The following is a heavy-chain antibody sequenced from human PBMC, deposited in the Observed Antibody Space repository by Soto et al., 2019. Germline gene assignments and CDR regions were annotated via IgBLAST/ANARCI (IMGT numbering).Heavy chain of an antibody. CDR3: ARAPGRSSLIDY. J-gene: IGHJ4*02. CDR2: IYYSGST. D-gene: IGHD6-6*01. CDR1: GGSISSGGYY. Sequence: SETLSLTCTVSGGSISSGGYYWSWIRQHPGKGLEWIGYIYYSGSTYYNPSLKSRVTISVDTSKNQFSLKLSSVTAADTAVYYCARAPGRSSLIDYWGQGTLVTVSS. V-gene: IGHV4-31*03.